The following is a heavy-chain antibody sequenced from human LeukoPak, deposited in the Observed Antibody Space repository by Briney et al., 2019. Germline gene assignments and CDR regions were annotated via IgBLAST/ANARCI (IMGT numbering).Heavy chain of an antibody. CDR2: INGDESST. V-gene: IGHV3-74*01. CDR3: ARGAKWAYYFDY. Sequence: GGSLRLSCAASAFTFNTYWMHWVRQVPGRGLEWVSRINGDESSTNYADSVKGRFTISRDNAKDTLYLHMNSLTAEDTAVYYCARGAKWAYYFDYWGGGTLVTVSS. CDR1: AFTFNTYW. D-gene: IGHD1-26*01. J-gene: IGHJ4*02.